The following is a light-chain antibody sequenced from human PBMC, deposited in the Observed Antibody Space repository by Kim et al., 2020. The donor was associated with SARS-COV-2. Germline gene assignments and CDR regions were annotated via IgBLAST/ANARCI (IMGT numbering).Light chain of an antibody. CDR3: QQYDNWLYT. V-gene: IGKV3-15*01. CDR2: GAS. J-gene: IGKJ2*01. CDR1: QSVSTN. Sequence: SVSPGESATLSCRASQSVSTNLAWYQQKPGQAPGLLIYGASTGATGIPARFSGSGSGTEFTLTISSLQSEDFAVYYCQQYDNWLYTFGQGTKLEI.